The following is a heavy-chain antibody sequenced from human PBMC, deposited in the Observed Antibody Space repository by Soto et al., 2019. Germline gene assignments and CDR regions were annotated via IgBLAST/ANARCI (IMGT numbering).Heavy chain of an antibody. Sequence: SETRPRPWAVWGGSISSVGCSRSCIRQTPGKGLECIGYIYHSGSTYYNPSLKSRVTISSDRSKNQFSLKLSSVTAADSAVYYCAGVRGPYCGGECYPPTPNWFDPWGQGTLVTVSS. CDR3: AGVRGPYCGGECYPPTPNWFDP. J-gene: IGHJ5*02. D-gene: IGHD2-21*01. CDR2: IYHSGST. CDR1: GGSISSVGCS. V-gene: IGHV4-30-2*01.